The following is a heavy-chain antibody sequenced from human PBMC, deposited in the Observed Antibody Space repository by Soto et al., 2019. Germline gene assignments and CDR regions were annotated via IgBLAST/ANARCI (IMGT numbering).Heavy chain of an antibody. Sequence: PSETLSLTCTVSGGSISSSSYYWGWIRQPPGKGLEWIGSIYYSGSTYYNPSLKSRVTISVDTSKNQFSLKLSSVTAADTAVYYCARASALGMDVWGQGTTVTV. CDR2: IYYSGST. CDR1: GGSISSSSYY. J-gene: IGHJ6*02. D-gene: IGHD3-16*01. CDR3: ARASALGMDV. V-gene: IGHV4-39*01.